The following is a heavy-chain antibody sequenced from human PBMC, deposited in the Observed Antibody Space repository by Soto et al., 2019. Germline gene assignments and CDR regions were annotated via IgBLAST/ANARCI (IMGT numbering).Heavy chain of an antibody. J-gene: IGHJ6*02. V-gene: IGHV4-39*01. D-gene: IGHD1-7*01. CDR3: ASPQTGTTYYYYGMDV. CDR2: IYYSGST. Sequence: SETLSLTCTVSGGSISSSSYYWGWIRQPPGKGLEWIGSIYYSGSTYYNPSLKSRVTISVDTSKNQFSLKLSSVTAADTAVYYCASPQTGTTYYYYGMDVWGQGTTVTVSS. CDR1: GGSISSSSYY.